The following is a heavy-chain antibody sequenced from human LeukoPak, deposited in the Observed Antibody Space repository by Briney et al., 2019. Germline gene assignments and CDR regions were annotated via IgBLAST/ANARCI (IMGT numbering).Heavy chain of an antibody. Sequence: GGSLRLSCAASGFTFSNYAMSWVRQAPGKGLEWVSAIDGGGVNTYYADSVKDRFTISKDISKNTLYLQMNSLRAEDTAVYYCAKLPYCSSTSCYKVDYWGQGTLVTVSS. D-gene: IGHD2-2*02. V-gene: IGHV3-23*01. CDR3: AKLPYCSSTSCYKVDY. CDR1: GFTFSNYA. J-gene: IGHJ4*02. CDR2: IDGGGVNT.